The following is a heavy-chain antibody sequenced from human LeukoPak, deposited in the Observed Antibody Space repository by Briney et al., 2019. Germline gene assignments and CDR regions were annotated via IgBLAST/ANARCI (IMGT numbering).Heavy chain of an antibody. CDR2: IKSKTDGGTT. CDR1: GFTFSNYW. CDR3: TAPDYGDFVPQQEY. V-gene: IGHV3-15*01. D-gene: IGHD4-17*01. J-gene: IGHJ4*02. Sequence: GGSLRLSCAASGFTFSNYWMSWVRQAPGKGLEWVGRIKSKTDGGTTDYAAPVKGRFTISRDDSKNTLYLQMNSLKTEDTAVYYCTAPDYGDFVPQQEYWGQGTLVTVSS.